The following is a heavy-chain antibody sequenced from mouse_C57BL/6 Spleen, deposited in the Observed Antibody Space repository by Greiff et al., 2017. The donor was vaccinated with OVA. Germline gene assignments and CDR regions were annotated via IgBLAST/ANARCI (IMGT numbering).Heavy chain of an antibody. D-gene: IGHD2-2*01. Sequence: VQLQQSGPELVKPGASVKISCKASGYAFSSSWMNWVKQRPGKGLEWIGRIYPGDGDTNYNGKFKGKATLTADKSSSTAYMQLSSLTSEDSAVYFCARWGVTTSWYFDVWGTGITVTVSS. CDR3: ARWGVTTSWYFDV. V-gene: IGHV1-82*01. CDR2: IYPGDGDT. CDR1: GYAFSSSW. J-gene: IGHJ1*03.